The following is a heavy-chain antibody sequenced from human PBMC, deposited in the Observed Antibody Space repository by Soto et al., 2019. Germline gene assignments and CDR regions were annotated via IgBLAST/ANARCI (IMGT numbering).Heavy chain of an antibody. J-gene: IGHJ4*02. CDR3: ARRYGWSFDY. CDR2: IYYSGST. CDR1: GGSMSSYY. Sequence: QVQLQESGPGLVKPSETLSLTCTVSGGSMSSYYWSWIRQPQGKGLEWVGYIYYSGSTNYNPSLKSRVTISVDTSKNQFSLKLSSVTAADTAVYYCARRYGWSFDYWGQGTLVTVSS. D-gene: IGHD6-19*01. V-gene: IGHV4-59*08.